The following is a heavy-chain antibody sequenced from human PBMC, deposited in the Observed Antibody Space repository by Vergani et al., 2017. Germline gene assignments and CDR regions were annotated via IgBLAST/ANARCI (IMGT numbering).Heavy chain of an antibody. CDR3: AREWGSSSCCNWFDP. J-gene: IGHJ5*02. V-gene: IGHV1-3*01. Sequence: QVQLVQSGAEVKKPGASVKVSCKASGYTFTSYAMHWVRQAPGQRLEWMGCINAGNGNTKYSQKFQGRVTITRDTSASTAYMALSSLRSEDTAVYYCAREWGSSSCCNWFDPWGQGTLVTVSS. CDR1: GYTFTSYA. CDR2: INAGNGNT. D-gene: IGHD2-2*01.